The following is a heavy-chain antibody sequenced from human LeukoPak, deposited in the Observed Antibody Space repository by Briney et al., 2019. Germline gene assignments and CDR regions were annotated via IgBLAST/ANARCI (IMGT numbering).Heavy chain of an antibody. Sequence: PGGSLRLSCAASGFTFSNYAMSWVRQAPGKGLEWVSVISGSGGNTYYADSVKGRFTISRDNSKNTLYLQMDSLRAEDTAVYYCAKDGLRFLEWLSFDPWGQGTLVTVSS. CDR2: ISGSGGNT. CDR1: GFTFSNYA. D-gene: IGHD3-3*01. J-gene: IGHJ5*02. V-gene: IGHV3-23*01. CDR3: AKDGLRFLEWLSFDP.